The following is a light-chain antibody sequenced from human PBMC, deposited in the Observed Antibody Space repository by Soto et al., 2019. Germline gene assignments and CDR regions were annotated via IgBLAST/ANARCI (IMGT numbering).Light chain of an antibody. CDR3: QQYVERPPTFT. CDR2: AAY. V-gene: IGKV3-15*01. CDR1: QSIIDA. J-gene: IGKJ2*01. Sequence: IVMTQSPATLSVSPGERVTLSCRASQSIIDALAWYQQRPGQAPIILIYAAYARATGIPARFSGSGSGTEFTLASRTRQSENLAVYYLQQYVERPPTFTFRQGTKEEIK.